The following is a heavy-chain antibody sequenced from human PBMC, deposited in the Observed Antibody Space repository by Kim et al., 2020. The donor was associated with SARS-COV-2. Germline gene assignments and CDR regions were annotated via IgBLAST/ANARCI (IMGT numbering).Heavy chain of an antibody. J-gene: IGHJ6*02. Sequence: ASVKVSCKASGYTFTSYGISWVRQAPGQGLEWMGWISAYNGNTNYAQKLQGRVTMTTDTSTSTAYMELRSLRSDDTAVYYCARVIAPMVRGVSVSYYYVMDAWDQGSMINVSS. CDR3: ARVIAPMVRGVSVSYYYVMDA. D-gene: IGHD3-10*01. CDR1: GYTFTSYG. V-gene: IGHV1-18*01. CDR2: ISAYNGNT.